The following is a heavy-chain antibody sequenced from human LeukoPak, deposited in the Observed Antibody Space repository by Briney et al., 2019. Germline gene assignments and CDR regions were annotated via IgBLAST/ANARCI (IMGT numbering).Heavy chain of an antibody. Sequence: SETLSLTCTVSGYSISSGYYWGWIRQPPGKGLEWIGSIYHSGSTYYNPSLKSRVTISLDTSKNQFSLKLSSVTAADTAVYYCARDEGVDASGYYSYWYFDLWGRGTLVTVSS. CDR1: GYSISSGYY. CDR3: ARDEGVDASGYYSYWYFDL. D-gene: IGHD3-22*01. J-gene: IGHJ2*01. V-gene: IGHV4-38-2*02. CDR2: IYHSGST.